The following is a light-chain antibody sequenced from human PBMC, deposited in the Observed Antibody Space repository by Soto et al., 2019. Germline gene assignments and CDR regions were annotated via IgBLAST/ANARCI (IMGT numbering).Light chain of an antibody. Sequence: QSALTQPASVSGSPGQSITISCTGTNSDVGGYDRVSWYQHHPGKAPKLLIFEVYNRPSGISDRFSGSKSGDTASLTISGLQADDEADYYCISYIPSTTTHWVFGGGTKVTVL. CDR2: EVY. V-gene: IGLV2-14*01. CDR1: NSDVGGYDR. CDR3: ISYIPSTTTHWV. J-gene: IGLJ3*02.